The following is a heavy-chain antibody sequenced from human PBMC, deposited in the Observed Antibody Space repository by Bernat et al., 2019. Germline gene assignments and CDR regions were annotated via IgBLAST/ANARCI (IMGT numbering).Heavy chain of an antibody. D-gene: IGHD2-2*01. Sequence: QVQLVQSGAEVKKPGASVKVSCKASGYTFTSYYMHWVRQAPGQGLEWMGIINPSGGSTSYAQKFLGRVTMTRDTSTSTVYMELSSLRSEDTAVYYCASTLIVVPAAMGWFDPWGQGTLVTVSS. CDR2: INPSGGST. CDR1: GYTFTSYY. V-gene: IGHV1-46*03. J-gene: IGHJ5*02. CDR3: ASTLIVVPAAMGWFDP.